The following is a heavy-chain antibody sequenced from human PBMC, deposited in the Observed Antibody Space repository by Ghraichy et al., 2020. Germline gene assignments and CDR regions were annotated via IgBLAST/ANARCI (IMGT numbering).Heavy chain of an antibody. V-gene: IGHV4-30-2*01. CDR3: ARGVPDYGMDV. CDR2: IYHSGST. Sequence: SLNISCAVSGGSISSGGYSWSWIRQPPGKGLEWIGYIYHSGSTYYNPSLKSRVTISVDRSKNQFSLKLSSVTAADTAVYYCARGVPDYGMDVWGQGTTVTVSS. CDR1: GGSISSGGYS. D-gene: IGHD5/OR15-5a*01. J-gene: IGHJ6*02.